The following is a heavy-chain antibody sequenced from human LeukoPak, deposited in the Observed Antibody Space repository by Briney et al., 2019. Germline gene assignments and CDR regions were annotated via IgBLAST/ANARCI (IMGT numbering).Heavy chain of an antibody. V-gene: IGHV3-30-3*01. CDR2: ISYDGSNK. J-gene: IGHJ3*02. Sequence: GGSLRLSCAASGFTFSSYAVHWVRQAPGKGLEWVAVISYDGSNKYYADSVKGRFTISRDNSKNTLYLQMNSLRAEDTAVYYCARGHGGIVVVVRDAFDIWGQGTMVIVSS. D-gene: IGHD2-15*01. CDR3: ARGHGGIVVVVRDAFDI. CDR1: GFTFSSYA.